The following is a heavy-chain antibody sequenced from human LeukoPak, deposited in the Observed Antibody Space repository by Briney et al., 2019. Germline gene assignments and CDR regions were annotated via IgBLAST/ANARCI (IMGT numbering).Heavy chain of an antibody. CDR2: INPNSGGT. Sequence: GASVKVSCKASGYTFTGYYMHWVRQAPGQGLEWMGWINPNSGGTNYARKFQGRVTMTRDTSISTAYMELSRLRSDDTAVYYCALLDIVVVVAATLGDYWGQGTLVTVSS. V-gene: IGHV1-2*02. CDR1: GYTFTGYY. J-gene: IGHJ4*02. D-gene: IGHD2-15*01. CDR3: ALLDIVVVVAATLGDY.